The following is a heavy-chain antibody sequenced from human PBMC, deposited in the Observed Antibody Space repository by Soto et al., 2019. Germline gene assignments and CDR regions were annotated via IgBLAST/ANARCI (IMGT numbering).Heavy chain of an antibody. CDR2: ISGSGVST. CDR1: GFSFSNYA. CDR3: ARDWNYVGFDP. D-gene: IGHD1-7*01. Sequence: HPGGSLRLSCAASGFSFSNYAMNWVRQAPGKGLEWVSGISGSGVSTYYGDSVKGRFTISRDNSNNTLYLQMGSLRAEDTAVYYCARDWNYVGFDPWGQGTLVTVSS. V-gene: IGHV3-23*01. J-gene: IGHJ5*02.